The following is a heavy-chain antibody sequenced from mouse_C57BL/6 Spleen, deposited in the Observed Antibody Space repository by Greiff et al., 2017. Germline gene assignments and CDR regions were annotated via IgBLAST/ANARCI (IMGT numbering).Heavy chain of an antibody. CDR1: GYSITSGYY. J-gene: IGHJ4*01. CDR2: ISYDGSN. CDR3: ASDSNSYAMDY. V-gene: IGHV3-6*01. D-gene: IGHD2-5*01. Sequence: EVKLVESGPGLVKPSQSLSLTCSVTGYSITSGYYWNWIRQFPGNKLEWMGYISYDGSNNYNPSLKNRISITRDTSKNQFFLKLNSVTTEDTATYYCASDSNSYAMDYWGQGTSVTVSS.